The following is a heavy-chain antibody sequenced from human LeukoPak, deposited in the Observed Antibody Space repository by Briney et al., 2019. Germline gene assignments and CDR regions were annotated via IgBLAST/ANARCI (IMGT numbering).Heavy chain of an antibody. D-gene: IGHD6-19*01. V-gene: IGHV4-34*01. CDR2: INHSGST. Sequence: SETLSLTCAVYGGSFSGYYWSWIRQPSGKGLEWIGEINHSGSTNYNPSLKSRVTISVDTSKNQFSLKLSSVTAADTAVYYCASSGSIYYYYGMDVWGQGTTVTVSS. J-gene: IGHJ6*02. CDR3: ASSGSIYYYYGMDV. CDR1: GGSFSGYY.